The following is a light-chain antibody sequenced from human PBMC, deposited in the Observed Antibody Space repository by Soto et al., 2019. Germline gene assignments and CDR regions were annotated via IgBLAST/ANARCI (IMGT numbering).Light chain of an antibody. CDR2: STN. CDR3: VLYMGSGISV. V-gene: IGLV8-61*01. Sequence: QAVVTQEPSFSVSPGXXVTXXXGLSSGSVSTSYYPSWYQQTPGQAPRTLIYSTNTRSSGVPDRFSGSILGNKAALTITGAQADDESDYYCVLYMGSGISVFGGGTKLTVL. CDR1: SGSVSTSYY. J-gene: IGLJ3*02.